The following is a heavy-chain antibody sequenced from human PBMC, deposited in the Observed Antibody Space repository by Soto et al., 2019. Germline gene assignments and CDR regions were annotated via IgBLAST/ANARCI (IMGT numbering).Heavy chain of an antibody. CDR1: GGSISSGGFS. V-gene: IGHV4-30-2*06. CDR2: IYHTGST. CDR3: ARATFVRKGYYDASDYYFFDY. Sequence: SETLSLTCAVSGGSISSGGFSWSWIRQSPEKGLECIGYIYHTGSTYYNPSLKSRVTISVDRSKNQFSLRLSSVTAADTAIYYCARATFVRKGYYDASDYYFFDYWGQGTLVTVSS. J-gene: IGHJ4*02. D-gene: IGHD3-22*01.